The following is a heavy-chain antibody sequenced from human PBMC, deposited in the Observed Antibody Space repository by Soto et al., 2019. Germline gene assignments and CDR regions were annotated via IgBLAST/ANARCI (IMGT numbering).Heavy chain of an antibody. CDR2: ISGSGGST. V-gene: IGHV3-23*01. J-gene: IGHJ4*02. CDR3: AKDTASIVVVVAATLGPAGFDY. Sequence: PGGSLRLSCAASGFTFSSYAMSWVRQAPGKGLEWVSAISGSGGSTYYADSVKGRFTISRDNSKNTLYLQMNSLRAEDTAVYYCAKDTASIVVVVAATLGPAGFDYWGQGTLVTVSS. D-gene: IGHD2-15*01. CDR1: GFTFSSYA.